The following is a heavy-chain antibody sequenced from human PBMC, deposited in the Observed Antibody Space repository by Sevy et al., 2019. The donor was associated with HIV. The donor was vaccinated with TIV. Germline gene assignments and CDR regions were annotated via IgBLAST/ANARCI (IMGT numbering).Heavy chain of an antibody. V-gene: IGHV3-21*01. J-gene: IGHJ4*02. CDR3: AGENYYDSEGYRFDY. CDR2: IISSSSYI. Sequence: GGSLRLSCAASGFIFSNYNMNWVRQAPGKGLEWVSSIISSSSYIYYADSVKGRFTISRDNAKNSLYLQMNCLIAEDTAVYYCAGENYYDSEGYRFDYWGQGTLVTVSS. CDR1: GFIFSNYN. D-gene: IGHD3-22*01.